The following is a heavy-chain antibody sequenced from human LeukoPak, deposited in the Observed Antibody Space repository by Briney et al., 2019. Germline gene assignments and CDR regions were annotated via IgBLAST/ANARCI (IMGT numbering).Heavy chain of an antibody. J-gene: IGHJ4*02. CDR3: ATQSYGLFAY. CDR1: GFTFNTYS. CDR2: INQEGGDK. Sequence: GGSLRLSCAASGFTFNTYSMNWVRQAPGKGLEWVANINQEGGDKYYVDSVKGRFTISRDNAKNSLYLQMNSLRPDDTAVYYCATQSYGLFAYWGQGTLVTVSS. D-gene: IGHD4-17*01. V-gene: IGHV3-7*01.